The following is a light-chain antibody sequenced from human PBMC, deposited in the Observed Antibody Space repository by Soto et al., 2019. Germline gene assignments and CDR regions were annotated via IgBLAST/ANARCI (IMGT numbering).Light chain of an antibody. J-gene: IGKJ5*01. CDR1: QSIRNG. CDR3: LQHNSNSRA. CDR2: AGS. V-gene: IGKV1-17*01. Sequence: IQMTQSPSSLSASVGDIVTITXXASQSIRNGLGGYQQKPGKDAQSLIYAGSSLQSGGTSRFSGSGSGTEVTLIISSLLHADFATEYYLQHNSNSRAFGQGTRVEIK.